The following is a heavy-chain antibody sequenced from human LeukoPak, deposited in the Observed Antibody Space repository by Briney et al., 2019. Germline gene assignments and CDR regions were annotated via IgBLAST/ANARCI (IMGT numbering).Heavy chain of an antibody. D-gene: IGHD6-13*01. V-gene: IGHV4-61*02. Sequence: SQTLSLTRTVSGGSISSGSYYWSWIRQPAGKGLEWIGRIYTSGSTNYNPSLKSRVTISVDTSKNQFSLKLSSVTAADTAVYYCARSSGIAAAGPYYYYYYGMDVWGQGTTVTVSS. CDR3: ARSSGIAAAGPYYYYYYGMDV. CDR1: GGSISSGSYY. CDR2: IYTSGST. J-gene: IGHJ6*02.